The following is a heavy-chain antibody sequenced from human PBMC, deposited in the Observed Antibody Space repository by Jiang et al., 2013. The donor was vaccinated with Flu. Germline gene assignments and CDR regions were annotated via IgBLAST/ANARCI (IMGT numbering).Heavy chain of an antibody. CDR1: GDTFSAYT. V-gene: IGHV1-69*08. J-gene: IGHJ4*02. Sequence: SGAEVKQPGSSVTVSCAASGDTFSAYTINWVRQAPGQGLEWMGRIIPVPGTATYAQKVQGRVTITADKSTSTAYMVLSSLTSEDTAIYYCARGHNSDAYWGGGRHHFDLWGQGTLVTVSS. CDR2: IIPVPGTA. D-gene: IGHD3-16*01. CDR3: ARGHNSDAYWGGGRHHFDL.